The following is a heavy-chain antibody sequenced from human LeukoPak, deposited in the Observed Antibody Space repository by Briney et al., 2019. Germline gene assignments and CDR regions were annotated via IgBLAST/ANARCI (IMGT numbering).Heavy chain of an antibody. D-gene: IGHD3-22*01. V-gene: IGHV1-69*05. J-gene: IGHJ3*02. Sequence: ASVTVSCKASGGTFSSYAISWVRQAPGQGLEWMGGIIPIFGTANYAQKFQGRVTITTDESTSTAYMELSSLRSEDTAVYYCASPADYDLLSGYYSFDAFDIWGQGTMVTVSS. CDR3: ASPADYDLLSGYYSFDAFDI. CDR2: IIPIFGTA. CDR1: GGTFSSYA.